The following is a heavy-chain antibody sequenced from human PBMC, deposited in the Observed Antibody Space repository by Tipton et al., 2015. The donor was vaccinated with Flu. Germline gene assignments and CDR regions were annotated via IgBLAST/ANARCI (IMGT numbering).Heavy chain of an antibody. CDR3: ARDRGAAPGAYFLDY. J-gene: IGHJ4*02. V-gene: IGHV3-7*01. CDR1: GFTFSSYW. Sequence: SLRLSCAASGFTFSSYWMHWVRQAPGKGLEWVANIKQDGSEKYYVDSVKGRFTISRDNAQKSLSLQMNSLRAEDTAVYYCARDRGAAPGAYFLDYWGQGALVTVSS. D-gene: IGHD6-13*01. CDR2: IKQDGSEK.